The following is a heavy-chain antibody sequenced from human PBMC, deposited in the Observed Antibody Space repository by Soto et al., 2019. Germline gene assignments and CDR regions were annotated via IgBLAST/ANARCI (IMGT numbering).Heavy chain of an antibody. Sequence: QLQLQESGSGLVKPSQTLSLTCAVSGGSISSGGYSWSWIRQPPGKGLEWIGYIYHSGSTYYNPSPXSXLTIAVVRSKNQFSLKLSSVTAADTAVYYCARVPGPWGQGTLVTVSS. CDR2: IYHSGST. D-gene: IGHD7-27*01. V-gene: IGHV4-30-2*01. J-gene: IGHJ5*02. CDR1: GGSISSGGYS. CDR3: ARVPGP.